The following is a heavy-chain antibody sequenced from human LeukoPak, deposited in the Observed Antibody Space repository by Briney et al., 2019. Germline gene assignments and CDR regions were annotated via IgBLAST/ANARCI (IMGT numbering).Heavy chain of an antibody. V-gene: IGHV3-23*01. CDR1: GFTFKIYT. CDR2: ISFSGDNGGDNT. J-gene: IGHJ4*02. Sequence: GGSLRLSCAAFGFTFKIYTINWVRQAPGKGLEWVSSISFSGDNGGDNTYYADSVRGRFSISRDNSRNTVFLQMSSLRVDDTAAYYCVGTFTIFGVVSTIAWGQGTLVTVSS. CDR3: VGTFTIFGVVSTIA. D-gene: IGHD3-3*01.